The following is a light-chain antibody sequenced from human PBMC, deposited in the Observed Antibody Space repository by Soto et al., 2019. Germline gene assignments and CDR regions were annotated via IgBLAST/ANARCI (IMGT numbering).Light chain of an antibody. V-gene: IGKV3-20*01. CDR3: QQYGTSEII. J-gene: IGKJ5*01. Sequence: DIVFAPSPGPPSLSPGERATLSCRSSQTLSNSFIAWYQQKPGQAPRLLIYDTSSRATGVPDRYSASGSGTDFTLTISRLEPEDFAVFFCQQYGTSEIIFGQGTRLEIK. CDR2: DTS. CDR1: QTLSNSF.